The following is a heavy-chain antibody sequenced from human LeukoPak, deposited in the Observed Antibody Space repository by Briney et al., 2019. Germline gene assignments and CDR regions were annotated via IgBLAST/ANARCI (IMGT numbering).Heavy chain of an antibody. J-gene: IGHJ6*02. D-gene: IGHD6-13*01. CDR1: GYTFTGYY. V-gene: IGHV1-2*04. CDR3: ARDLLGIAAAGTYYGMDV. Sequence: ASVKVSCKASGYTFTGYYMHWVRQAPGQGLEWMGWINPNSGGTNYAQKFQGWVTMTRDTSISTAYMELSRLRSVDTAVYYCARDLLGIAAAGTYYGMDVWGQGTTVTVSS. CDR2: INPNSGGT.